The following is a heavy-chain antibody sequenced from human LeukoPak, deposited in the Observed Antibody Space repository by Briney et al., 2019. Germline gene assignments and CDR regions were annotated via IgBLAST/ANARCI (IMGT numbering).Heavy chain of an antibody. D-gene: IGHD3-22*01. V-gene: IGHV1-18*01. CDR1: GYAFTSYG. CDR2: ISAYNGNT. J-gene: IGHJ4*02. Sequence: ASVKVSCKASGYAFTSYGISWMRQAPGQGLEWMGWISAYNGNTNYAQKLQGRVTMTTDTSTSTAYMELRSLRSDDTAVYYCARVGYYDSSGYYYFDYWGQGTLVTVSS. CDR3: ARVGYYDSSGYYYFDY.